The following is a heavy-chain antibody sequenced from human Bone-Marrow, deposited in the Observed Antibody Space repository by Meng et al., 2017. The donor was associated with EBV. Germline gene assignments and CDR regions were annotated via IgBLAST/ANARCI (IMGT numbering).Heavy chain of an antibody. V-gene: IGHV3-23*01. CDR2: ISGSGGST. CDR3: AKGIGNGAGQWLWYDAWVAVSWFDP. J-gene: IGHJ5*02. D-gene: IGHD6-19*01. CDR1: GFTCSSYA. Sequence: EVQLLESGGGLVQPGGSLRLSWAASGFTCSSYAMSWVRQALGKGLEWVSAISGSGGSTYYADSVKGRFTISRDNSKNTLYLQMNSLRAEDTAVYYCAKGIGNGAGQWLWYDAWVAVSWFDPWGQGTLVTVSS.